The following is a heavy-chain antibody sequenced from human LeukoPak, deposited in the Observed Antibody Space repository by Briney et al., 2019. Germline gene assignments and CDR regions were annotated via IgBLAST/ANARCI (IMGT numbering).Heavy chain of an antibody. CDR1: GGSISSSSYY. CDR2: IYHSGST. D-gene: IGHD3-3*01. J-gene: IGHJ4*02. CDR3: AREQPYGFWSGSIDY. V-gene: IGHV4-39*07. Sequence: PSETLSLTCTVSGGSISSSSYYWGWIRQPPGKGLEWIGSIYHSGSTYYNPCLKSRVTISVDTSKNQFSLKLSSVTAADTAVYYCAREQPYGFWSGSIDYWGQGTLVTVSS.